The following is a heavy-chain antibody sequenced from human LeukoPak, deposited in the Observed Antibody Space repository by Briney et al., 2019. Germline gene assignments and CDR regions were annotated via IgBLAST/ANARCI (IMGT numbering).Heavy chain of an antibody. J-gene: IGHJ4*02. CDR1: GFTFSSYW. CDR2: INSDGSST. V-gene: IGHV3-74*01. D-gene: IGHD3-10*01. CDR3: AKEGLQLVRGVIKNYFDY. Sequence: GGSLRLSCAASGFTFSSYWMHWVRQAPGKGLVWVSRINSDGSSTSYADSVKGRFTISRDNAKNTLYLQMNSLRAEDTAVYYCAKEGLQLVRGVIKNYFDYWGQGTLVTVSS.